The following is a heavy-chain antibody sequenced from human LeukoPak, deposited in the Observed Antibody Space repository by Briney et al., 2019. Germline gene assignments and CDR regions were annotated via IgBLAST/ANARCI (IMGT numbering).Heavy chain of an antibody. D-gene: IGHD3-3*01. CDR1: GDFVSSSNAA. V-gene: IGHV6-1*01. J-gene: IGHJ4*02. CDR3: ARDGGPTGVLNFDY. Sequence: SQTLSLTCAISGDFVSSSNAAWNWVRQSPSRGLEWLGRTYLRSRWYHDFAESVKSRISINADTSKNQFSLQLNSVTPEDAAVYYCARDGGPTGVLNFDYWGQGTLVTVSS. CDR2: TYLRSRWYH.